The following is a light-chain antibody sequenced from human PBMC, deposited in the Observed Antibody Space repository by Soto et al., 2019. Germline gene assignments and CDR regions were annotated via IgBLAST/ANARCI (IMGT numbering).Light chain of an antibody. CDR3: SSYTSSSTIV. Sequence: QSPLSQPASVSGSPGQSITISCTGTSRDGGGYNYVSWYQQHPGKAPKLMIYEVSNRPSGVSNRFSGSKSGNTASLTISGLQAEEEAHYYCSSYTSSSTIVFGTGTKATVL. CDR1: SRDGGGYNY. CDR2: EVS. V-gene: IGLV2-14*01. J-gene: IGLJ1*01.